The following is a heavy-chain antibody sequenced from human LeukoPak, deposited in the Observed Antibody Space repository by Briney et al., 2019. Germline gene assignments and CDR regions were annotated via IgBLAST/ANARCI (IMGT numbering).Heavy chain of an antibody. Sequence: SQTLSLTCAISGDSFSSNSVTWNWIRQSPSRGLEWLGRTYYRSTWYNDYAVSVRGRITVNPDTSKNQFSLHLNSVTPEDTAVYYCARDGTWRLDYWGQGILVTVSS. CDR1: GDSFSSNSVT. V-gene: IGHV6-1*01. CDR3: ARDGTWRLDY. J-gene: IGHJ4*02. D-gene: IGHD2-15*01. CDR2: TYYRSTWYN.